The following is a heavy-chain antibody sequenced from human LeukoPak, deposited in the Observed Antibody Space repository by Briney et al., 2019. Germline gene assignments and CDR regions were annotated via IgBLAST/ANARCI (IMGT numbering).Heavy chain of an antibody. Sequence: GGSLRLSCVASGFTFSDYGMHWVRQAPGKGLEWVSLISYDGSDKYFADSVKGRFTISRDNPKTTLYLQMNSLRAEDTAVYYCARGNYLGVWGQGTLVTVSS. CDR2: ISYDGSDK. D-gene: IGHD1-1*01. CDR1: GFTFSDYG. J-gene: IGHJ4*02. V-gene: IGHV3-30*03. CDR3: ARGNYLGV.